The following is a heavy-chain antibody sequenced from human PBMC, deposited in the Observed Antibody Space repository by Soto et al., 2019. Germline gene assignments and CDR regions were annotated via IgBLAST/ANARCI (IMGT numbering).Heavy chain of an antibody. D-gene: IGHD3-22*01. J-gene: IGHJ3*02. CDR1: GFTFTSSA. V-gene: IGHV1-58*01. CDR2: IVVGSGNT. CDR3: AAGAMIVVAQAHDAFDI. Sequence: GASVKVSCKASGFTFTSSAVQWVRQARGQRLEWIGWIVVGSGNTNYAQKFQERVTITRDMSTSTAYMELSSLRSEDTAVYYCAAGAMIVVAQAHDAFDIWGQGTMVT.